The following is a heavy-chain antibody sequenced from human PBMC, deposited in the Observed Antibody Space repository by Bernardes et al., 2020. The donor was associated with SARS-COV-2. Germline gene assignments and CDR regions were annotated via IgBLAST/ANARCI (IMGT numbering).Heavy chain of an antibody. V-gene: IGHV3-21*01. CDR2: ISSSSSYI. D-gene: IGHD6-13*01. Sequence: GGSLRLSCAASGFTFSSYSMNWVRQAPGKGLEWVSSISSSSSYIYYADSVKGRFTISRDNAKNSLYLQMNSLRAEDTAVYYCARGYSSSWYFPGHYGMDVWGQGTTVTVSS. CDR3: ARGYSSSWYFPGHYGMDV. J-gene: IGHJ6*02. CDR1: GFTFSSYS.